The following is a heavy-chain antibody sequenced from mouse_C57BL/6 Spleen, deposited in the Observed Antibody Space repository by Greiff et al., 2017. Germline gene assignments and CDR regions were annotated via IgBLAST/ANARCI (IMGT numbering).Heavy chain of an antibody. Sequence: QVQLQQSGPGLVQPSQSLSITCTVSGFSLTSYGVHWVRQSPGKGLEWLGVIWRGGSTDYNAAFMSRLSITKDNSKSQVFFKMNSLQADDTAIYYCAKKEGSSYDYAMDYWGQGTSVTVSS. CDR1: GFSLTSYG. CDR2: IWRGGST. J-gene: IGHJ4*01. CDR3: AKKEGSSYDYAMDY. V-gene: IGHV2-5*01. D-gene: IGHD1-1*01.